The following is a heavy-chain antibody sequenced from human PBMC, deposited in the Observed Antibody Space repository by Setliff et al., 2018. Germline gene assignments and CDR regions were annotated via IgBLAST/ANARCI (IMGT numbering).Heavy chain of an antibody. D-gene: IGHD2-15*01. Sequence: GGSLRLSCAASTFTLGTYSMHWVRQAPGKGLAWVSSISPYSDYIYYADSVKGRFTISRDNAKNSLYLQMNSLRPDDTAVYHCARSDGGSSGLDYWGQGTLVTVSS. CDR1: TFTLGTYS. CDR3: ARSDGGSSGLDY. V-gene: IGHV3-21*01. J-gene: IGHJ4*02. CDR2: ISPYSDYI.